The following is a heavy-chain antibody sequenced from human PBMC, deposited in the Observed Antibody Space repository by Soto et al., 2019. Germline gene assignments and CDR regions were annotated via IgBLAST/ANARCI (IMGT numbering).Heavy chain of an antibody. CDR2: INHSGST. J-gene: IGHJ5*02. CDR3: AREYSSSWSLAP. Sequence: QVQLQQWGAGLLKPSETLSLTCAVYGGSFSGYYWSWIRQPPGKGLEWIGEINHSGSTNYNPSLKSRVTISVDPSKNQFSLKLSSVTAADTAVYYCAREYSSSWSLAPWGQGTLVTVSS. CDR1: GGSFSGYY. D-gene: IGHD6-13*01. V-gene: IGHV4-34*01.